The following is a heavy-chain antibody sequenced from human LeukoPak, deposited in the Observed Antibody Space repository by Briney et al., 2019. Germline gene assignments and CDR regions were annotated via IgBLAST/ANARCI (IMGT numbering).Heavy chain of an antibody. J-gene: IGHJ4*02. CDR2: INSDGSSA. D-gene: IGHD5-24*01. V-gene: IGHV3-74*01. CDR1: GFTFSSYW. Sequence: PGGSLRLSCAAPGFTFSSYWMHWVRQAPGKGLGWVSRINSDGSSASYVDSVQGRFTISRDNAKNTLFLQMNGLRDEDSAVYYCAKGDCYASFIRGQGTLVTVSS. CDR3: AKGDCYASFI.